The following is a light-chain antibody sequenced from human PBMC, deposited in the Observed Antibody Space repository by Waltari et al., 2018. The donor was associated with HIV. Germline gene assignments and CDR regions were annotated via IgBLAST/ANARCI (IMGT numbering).Light chain of an antibody. CDR2: WAS. Sequence: DIVMTQSPDSLAVSLGERATINCKSSQSILYSSSNKNYLAWYQQKPGQPPKLLIYWASTRESGVPDRFSGSGSGTDFTLTISSLQAEDVALYYCQQYFNAPFTFGGGTKVAIK. V-gene: IGKV4-1*01. CDR3: QQYFNAPFT. CDR1: QSILYSSSNKNY. J-gene: IGKJ4*01.